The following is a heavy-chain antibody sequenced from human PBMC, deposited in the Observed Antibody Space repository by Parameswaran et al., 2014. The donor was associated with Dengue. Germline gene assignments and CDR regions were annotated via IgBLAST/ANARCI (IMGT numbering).Heavy chain of an antibody. J-gene: IGHJ6*02. CDR3: ARLRDYYGSGRAYYYYGMDV. D-gene: IGHD3-10*01. Sequence: RWIRQPPGKGLEWIGYIYYSGSTNYNPSLKSRVTISVDTSKNQFSLKLSSVTAADTAVYYCARLRDYYGSGRAYYYYGMDVWGQGTTVTVSS. CDR2: IYYSGST. V-gene: IGHV4-59*08.